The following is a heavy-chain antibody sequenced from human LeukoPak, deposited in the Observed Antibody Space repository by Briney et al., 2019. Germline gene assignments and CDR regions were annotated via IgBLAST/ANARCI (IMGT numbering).Heavy chain of an antibody. J-gene: IGHJ4*02. CDR2: IYSSGST. V-gene: IGHV4-59*08. CDR3: ASRVDIVATMGFGEALYGIHGWGYFDY. D-gene: IGHD5-12*01. Sequence: SETLSLTCTVSGGSISSYSWSWIRQPPGKGLEWIGYIYSSGSTNYNPSLKSRVTISVDTSKNQFSLKLSSATAADTAVYYCASRVDIVATMGFGEALYGIHGWGYFDYWGQGTLVTVSS. CDR1: GGSISSYS.